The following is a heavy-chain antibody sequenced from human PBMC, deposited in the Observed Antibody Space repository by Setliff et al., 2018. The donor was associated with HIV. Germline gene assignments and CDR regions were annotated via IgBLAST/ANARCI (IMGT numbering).Heavy chain of an antibody. Sequence: ASVKVSCKASGYTYTNYAISWVRQAPGQGLEWMGYVGAYNANTNYAQNFRGRVTMTTDTSTTTVSMELRSLRADDTAMYYCARRMAAGTFDYWGQGTLVTVSS. CDR1: GYTYTNYA. J-gene: IGHJ4*02. CDR3: ARRMAAGTFDY. D-gene: IGHD6-13*01. V-gene: IGHV1-18*01. CDR2: VGAYNANT.